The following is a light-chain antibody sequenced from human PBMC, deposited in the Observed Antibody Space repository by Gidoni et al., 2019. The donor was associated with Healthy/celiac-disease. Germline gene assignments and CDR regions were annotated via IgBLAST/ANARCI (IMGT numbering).Light chain of an antibody. CDR1: QSVSSN. CDR3: QQYNNWPPSS. CDR2: GAS. J-gene: IGKJ2*04. Sequence: EIVMTPSPATLSVSPGERATLSCRASQSVSSNLAWYQQKPGQAPRLLIYGASTRATGIPARCSSSGSGTEFTLTISSLQSEGFAVYYCQQYNNWPPSSFGQGTKLEIK. V-gene: IGKV3-15*01.